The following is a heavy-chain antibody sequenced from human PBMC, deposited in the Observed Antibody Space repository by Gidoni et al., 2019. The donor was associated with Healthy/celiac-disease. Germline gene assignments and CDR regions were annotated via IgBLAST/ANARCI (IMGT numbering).Heavy chain of an antibody. CDR3: ARDSMVRGDDYYYYYGMDV. J-gene: IGHJ6*02. CDR1: GFTVSSNY. V-gene: IGHV3-53*01. Sequence: EVQLVESGGGLIQPGGSLRLSCAASGFTVSSNYMSWVRQAPGKGLEWVSVIYSGGSTYYADSVKGRFTISRDNSKNTLYLQMNSLRAEDTAVYYCARDSMVRGDDYYYYYGMDVWGQGTTVTVSS. CDR2: IYSGGST. D-gene: IGHD3-10*01.